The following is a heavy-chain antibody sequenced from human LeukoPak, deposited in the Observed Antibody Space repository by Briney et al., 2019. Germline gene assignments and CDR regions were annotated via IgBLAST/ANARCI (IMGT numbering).Heavy chain of an antibody. CDR1: GYTLTELS. CDR2: FDPEDGET. V-gene: IGHV1-24*01. CDR3: ARDGSSSWYVGYYYYYGMDV. Sequence: ASVKVSCKVSGYTLTELSMHWVRQAPGKGLEWMGGFDPEDGETIYAQKFQGRVTMTEDTSTDTAYMELSSLRSEDTAVYYCARDGSSSWYVGYYYYYGMDVWGQGTTVTVSS. D-gene: IGHD6-13*01. J-gene: IGHJ6*02.